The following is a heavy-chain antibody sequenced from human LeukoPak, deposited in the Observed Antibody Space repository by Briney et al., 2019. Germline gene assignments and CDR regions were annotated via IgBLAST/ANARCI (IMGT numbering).Heavy chain of an antibody. J-gene: IGHJ3*02. CDR2: IYTSGGT. V-gene: IGHV4-61*02. Sequence: SETLSLTCTVSGGSITNLNYYWTWIRQPAGRRLEWIGRIYTSGGTNYNPSLKSRVTMSVDRSKNEISLHLASLTAADTALYYCAGRGSSSGTFDIWGPGTFVTVSS. CDR1: GGSITNLNYY. D-gene: IGHD3-10*01. CDR3: AGRGSSSGTFDI.